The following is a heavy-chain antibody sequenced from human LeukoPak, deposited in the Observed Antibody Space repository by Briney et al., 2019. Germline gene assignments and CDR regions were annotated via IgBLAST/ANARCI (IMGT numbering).Heavy chain of an antibody. CDR1: GGSISSSNW. Sequence: PSGTLSLTCAVSGGSISSSNWWSWVRQPPGKGLEWIGEIYHSGSTNYNPSLKSRVTISVDKSKNQFSLKLSSVTAADTAVYYRARDCGYSYGYYYGMDVWGQGTTVTVSS. D-gene: IGHD5-18*01. V-gene: IGHV4-4*02. J-gene: IGHJ6*02. CDR3: ARDCGYSYGYYYGMDV. CDR2: IYHSGST.